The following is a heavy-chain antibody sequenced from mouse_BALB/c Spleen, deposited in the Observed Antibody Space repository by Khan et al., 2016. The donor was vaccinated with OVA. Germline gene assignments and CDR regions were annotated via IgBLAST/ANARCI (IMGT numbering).Heavy chain of an antibody. CDR1: GDSITSGY. D-gene: IGHD2-14*01. CDR2: ILYSGST. CDR3: ERSTYRYAFAY. J-gene: IGHJ3*01. V-gene: IGHV3-8*02. Sequence: EVQLQESGPSLVKPSQTLSLTCSVTGDSITSGYWCWIRKFPGNKLEYMGYILYSGSTYYNPSLKSRISITRHTSQNQYDLQLNSVTTEDTATNYCERSTYRYAFAYWGQGTLVTVSA.